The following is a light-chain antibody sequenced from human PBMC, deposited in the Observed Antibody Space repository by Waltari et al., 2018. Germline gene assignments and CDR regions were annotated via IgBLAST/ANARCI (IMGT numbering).Light chain of an antibody. V-gene: IGLV2-14*03. CDR3: TAYTGGSPRYV. CDR1: SSDVGSSNY. Sequence: QSALTQPASVSGSPGQSITIPCSGTSSDVGSSNYLPWYQQHPGKAPKLVIHDVTNRPSGTSDRFSGSKSGNTASLSIAGLQAEDEADYYCTAYTGGSPRYVFGTGTKVTVL. CDR2: DVT. J-gene: IGLJ1*01.